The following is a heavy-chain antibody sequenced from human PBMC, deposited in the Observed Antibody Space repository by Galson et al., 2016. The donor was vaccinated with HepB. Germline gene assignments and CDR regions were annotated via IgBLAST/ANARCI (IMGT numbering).Heavy chain of an antibody. Sequence: SLRLSCATSGFTFGDHSMSWFRQAPGKGLEWVGFIRSKTHGGTAEHAASVKDRFIASRDDSKNITYLQMNSLKSEDTGLYYCSRHWRTHTPDYWGQGTLVTVAS. V-gene: IGHV3-49*03. CDR2: IRSKTHGGTA. J-gene: IGHJ4*02. CDR3: SRHWRTHTPDY. CDR1: GFTFGDHS.